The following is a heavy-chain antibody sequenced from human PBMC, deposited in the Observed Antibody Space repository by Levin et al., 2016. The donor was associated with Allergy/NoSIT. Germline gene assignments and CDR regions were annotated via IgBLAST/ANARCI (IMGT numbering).Heavy chain of an antibody. J-gene: IGHJ2*01. CDR2: INPNSGGT. CDR3: ARGVDEQWLAYWYFDL. V-gene: IGHV1-2*02. Sequence: WVRQAPGQGLEWMGWINPNSGGTNYAQKFQGRVTMTRDTSISTAYMELSRLRSDDTAVYYCARGVDEQWLAYWYFDLWGRGTLVTVSS. D-gene: IGHD6-19*01.